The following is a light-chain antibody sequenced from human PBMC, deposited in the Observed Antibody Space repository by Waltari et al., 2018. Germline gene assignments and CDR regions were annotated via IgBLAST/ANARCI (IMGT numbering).Light chain of an antibody. CDR2: RKN. CDR3: ASWDDSHYV. Sequence: QSVLTQPPSASETPGQRVIISCSGSSSNLGSNHLYWYQQLPGTAPQPLLYRKNQRPSGVPARFSASKSGTSASLAISGLRSEDEAVYYCASWDDSHYVFGTGTQVTVL. V-gene: IGLV1-47*01. CDR1: SSNLGSNH. J-gene: IGLJ1*01.